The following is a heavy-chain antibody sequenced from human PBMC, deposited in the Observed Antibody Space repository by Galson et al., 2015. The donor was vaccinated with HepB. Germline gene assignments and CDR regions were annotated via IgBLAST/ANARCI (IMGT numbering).Heavy chain of an antibody. D-gene: IGHD6-13*01. CDR2: TYYRSKWYN. Sequence: CAISGDSVSSNSAAWNWIRQSPSRGLEWLGRTYYRSKWYNDYAVSVKSRITINPDTSKNQFSLQLNSVTPEDTAVYYCASAAASSSWGGGYFDYWGQGTLVTVSS. V-gene: IGHV6-1*01. J-gene: IGHJ4*02. CDR1: GDSVSSNSAA. CDR3: ASAAASSSWGGGYFDY.